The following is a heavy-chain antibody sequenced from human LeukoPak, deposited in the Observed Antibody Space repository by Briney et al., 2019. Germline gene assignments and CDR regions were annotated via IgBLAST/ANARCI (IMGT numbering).Heavy chain of an antibody. CDR1: GFTFSSYS. D-gene: IGHD1-26*01. J-gene: IGHJ4*02. V-gene: IGHV3-21*01. Sequence: NSGGSLRLSCAASGFTFSSYSMNWVRQAPGKGLEWVSSISSSSSYIYYADSVKGRFTISRDNAKNSLYLQMNSLRAEDTAVYYCARDPLNGSYRALDYWGQGTLVTVSS. CDR2: ISSSSSYI. CDR3: ARDPLNGSYRALDY.